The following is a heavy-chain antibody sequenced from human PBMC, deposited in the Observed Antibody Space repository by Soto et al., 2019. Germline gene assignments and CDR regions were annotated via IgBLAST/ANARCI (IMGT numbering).Heavy chain of an antibody. J-gene: IGHJ6*03. CDR2: INPNSGGT. V-gene: IGHV1-2*04. Sequence: QVQLVQSGAEVKKPGASVKVSCKASGYTFTGYYIHLVRQAPGQGLEWKGWINPNSGGTNYAQKCQGWVTMTRDTSISTAYMELSRLRSDDTAVYYCAREGGIAAPIYYYYMDVWGKGTTVTVSS. D-gene: IGHD6-13*01. CDR3: AREGGIAAPIYYYYMDV. CDR1: GYTFTGYY.